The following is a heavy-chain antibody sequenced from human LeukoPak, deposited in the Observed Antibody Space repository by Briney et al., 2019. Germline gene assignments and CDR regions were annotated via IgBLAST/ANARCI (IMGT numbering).Heavy chain of an antibody. CDR2: ISAYNGNT. Sequence: GASVNVSFKASGYTFTSYGISWVRQAPGQGLEWMGWISAYNGNTNYAQKLQGRVTMTTDTSTSTAYMELRSLRSDDTAVYYCARDAGYYDSSYFDYWGQGTLVTVSS. D-gene: IGHD3-22*01. J-gene: IGHJ4*02. CDR1: GYTFTSYG. V-gene: IGHV1-18*01. CDR3: ARDAGYYDSSYFDY.